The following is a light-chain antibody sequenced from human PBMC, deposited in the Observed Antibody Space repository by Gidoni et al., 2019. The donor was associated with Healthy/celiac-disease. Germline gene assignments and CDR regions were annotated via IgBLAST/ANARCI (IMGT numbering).Light chain of an antibody. Sequence: DIVMTLSPLSLSVTPGHPPFTSCRSSQSLLHSNGYNYLDWYLQKPGQSPQLLIYLGSNLASGVPDRFSGSGSGTDFTLKISRVEAEDIGVYYCMQAVQTPLTFGEGTKVEIK. V-gene: IGKV2-28*01. J-gene: IGKJ4*01. CDR1: QSLLHSNGYNY. CDR3: MQAVQTPLT. CDR2: LGS.